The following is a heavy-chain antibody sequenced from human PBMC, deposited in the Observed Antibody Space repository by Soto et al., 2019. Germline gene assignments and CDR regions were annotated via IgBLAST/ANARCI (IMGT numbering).Heavy chain of an antibody. V-gene: IGHV4-34*01. CDR3: ARGLRASFGVRLSYYSYGMDV. CDR2: INHSGST. D-gene: IGHD3-10*01. Sequence: SETLSLTCAVYGGSLSDYYWSWIRQSPGKGLECIGEINHSGSTNYNPSLKSRVTISVDTSKKQFSLNLTSVTAADTAVYYCARGLRASFGVRLSYYSYGMDVWGQGTTVTVSS. J-gene: IGHJ6*02. CDR1: GGSLSDYY.